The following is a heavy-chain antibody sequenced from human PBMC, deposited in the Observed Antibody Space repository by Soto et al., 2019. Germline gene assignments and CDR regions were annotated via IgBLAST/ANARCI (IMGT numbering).Heavy chain of an antibody. J-gene: IGHJ5*02. V-gene: IGHV3-74*01. CDR2: LNNEGSST. CDR3: ARSGRGPYPFDP. D-gene: IGHD2-21*01. Sequence: GGCRRLSCAASGFTFSSYWMHWVRQAPGKGLGWVSCLNNEGSSTYYADSVKGRFTISRDNAKSTLYLQMNSLRAEYTPVYYCARSGRGPYPFDPWGQATLVTVSS. CDR1: GFTFSSYW.